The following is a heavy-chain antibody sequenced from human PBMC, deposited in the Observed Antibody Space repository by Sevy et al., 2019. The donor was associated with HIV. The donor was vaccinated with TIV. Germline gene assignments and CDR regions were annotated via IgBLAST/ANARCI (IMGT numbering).Heavy chain of an antibody. J-gene: IGHJ5*02. V-gene: IGHV1-18*01. CDR1: GYTFSSYG. Sequence: ASVKVSCKASGYTFSSYGISWVRQAPGQGLEWMGWNSGYNGNTNFAQKLQGRVTMTTDTSTSTAYMEVRSLRSDDTAVYYCARAGYLNWFDPWGQGTLVTVSS. CDR3: ARAGYLNWFDP. D-gene: IGHD1-1*01. CDR2: NSGYNGNT.